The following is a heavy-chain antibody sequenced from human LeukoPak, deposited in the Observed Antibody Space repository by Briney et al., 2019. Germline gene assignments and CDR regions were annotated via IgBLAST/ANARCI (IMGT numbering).Heavy chain of an antibody. CDR3: AREEDYYYYMDV. V-gene: IGHV3-21*01. CDR2: TSSSSSYI. CDR1: GFTFSSYS. J-gene: IGHJ6*03. Sequence: PGGSLRLSCAASGFTFSSYSMNWVRQAPGKGLEWVSSTSSSSSYIYYADSVKGRFTISRDNAKNSLYLQMNSLRAEDTAVYYCAREEDYYYYMDVWGKGTTVTVSS.